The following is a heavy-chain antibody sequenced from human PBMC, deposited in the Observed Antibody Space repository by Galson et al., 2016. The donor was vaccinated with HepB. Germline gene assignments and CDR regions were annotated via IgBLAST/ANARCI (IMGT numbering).Heavy chain of an antibody. V-gene: IGHV3-48*01. CDR2: ISGSTSTT. J-gene: IGHJ2*01. CDR1: GFTFSSYS. CDR3: ARSVGSTDYYDTSGYFVSWYFDL. D-gene: IGHD3-22*01. Sequence: RLSCAASGFTFSSYSMDWVRQAPGKGLEWVSYISGSTSTTYYAASVKGRFTISRDNAKNSLYLQMNRLRADDTAVYYCARSVGSTDYYDTSGYFVSWYFDLWGRGTLVTVSS.